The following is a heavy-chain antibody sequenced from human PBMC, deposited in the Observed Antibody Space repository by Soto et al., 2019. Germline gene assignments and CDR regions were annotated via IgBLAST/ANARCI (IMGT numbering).Heavy chain of an antibody. Sequence: ASVKVSCKTSGYTFTNYDIAWLRQAPGQGLEWMGWISVYSGHTNYAQNLQGRIIITTDTSTSTAYLDLMSLTTDDTAVYFCARGDAVVVPASFDPWGQGTLVTVSS. J-gene: IGHJ5*02. V-gene: IGHV1-18*01. CDR1: GYTFTNYD. CDR3: ARGDAVVVPASFDP. D-gene: IGHD2-21*01. CDR2: ISVYSGHT.